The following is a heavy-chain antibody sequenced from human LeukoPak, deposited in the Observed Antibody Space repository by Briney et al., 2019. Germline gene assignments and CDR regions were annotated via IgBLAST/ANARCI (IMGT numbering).Heavy chain of an antibody. J-gene: IGHJ6*02. CDR1: GYIFTDYW. CDR2: IYPGDSDT. CDR3: AKLRGVEQVQYYSGLDV. D-gene: IGHD1-1*01. V-gene: IGHV5-51*01. Sequence: GESLKISCKGSGYIFTDYWIGWVRQMPGKSLEWMGIIYPGDSDTRYSPSFQGQVTISADKSINTAYLQWSSLKASDTAMYYSAKLRGVEQVQYYSGLDVWGQGTTVTVSS.